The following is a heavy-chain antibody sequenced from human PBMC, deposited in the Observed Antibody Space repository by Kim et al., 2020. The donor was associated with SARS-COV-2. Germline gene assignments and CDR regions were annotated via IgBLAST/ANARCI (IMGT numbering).Heavy chain of an antibody. CDR3: ARGPADLSSSWFWGPYYYYGMDV. J-gene: IGHJ6*02. V-gene: IGHV4-59*13. D-gene: IGHD6-13*01. CDR2: IYYSGST. CDR1: GGSISSYY. Sequence: SETLSLTCTVSGGSISSYYWSWIRQPPGKGLEWIGYIYYSGSTNYNPSLKSRVTISVDTSKNQFSLKLSSVTAADTAAYYCARGPADLSSSWFWGPYYYYGMDVWGQGTTVTVSS.